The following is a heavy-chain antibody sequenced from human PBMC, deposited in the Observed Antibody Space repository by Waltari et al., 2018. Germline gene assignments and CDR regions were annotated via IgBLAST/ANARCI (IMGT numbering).Heavy chain of an antibody. CDR2: VFYSGST. CDR1: GDSISTGRYY. D-gene: IGHD6-19*01. V-gene: IGHV4-39*01. J-gene: IGHJ5*01. Sequence: QLQLQESGPGLVKPSETLSLSCRASGDSISTGRYYWGWIRQPPGKGLEWIGSVFYSGSTYYNPSLKSRVTMSIDTSKNQISLKLTSVTAADTAVFYCAGGSSSGWYAFWGQGILVTVPS. CDR3: AGGSSSGWYAF.